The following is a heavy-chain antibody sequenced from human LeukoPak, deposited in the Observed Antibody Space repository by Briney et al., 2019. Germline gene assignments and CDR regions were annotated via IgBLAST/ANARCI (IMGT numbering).Heavy chain of an antibody. D-gene: IGHD4/OR15-4a*01. CDR3: ARRGLSMIPHAFDI. CDR2: IYYSGGT. Sequence: PSETQSLTCTVSGGSLNSYYWSWIRQPPGKGLEWIAFIYYSGGTIYNPSIKSRLTISIDTSKNQFFLKLSSVTAADTAVYYCARRGLSMIPHAFDIWGRGTMVTVSS. J-gene: IGHJ3*02. V-gene: IGHV4-59*01. CDR1: GGSLNSYY.